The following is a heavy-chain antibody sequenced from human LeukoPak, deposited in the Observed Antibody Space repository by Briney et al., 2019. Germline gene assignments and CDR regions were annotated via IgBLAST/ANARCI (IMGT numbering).Heavy chain of an antibody. CDR2: IYYSGST. D-gene: IGHD6-19*01. Sequence: SETLSLTCTVSGGSISSSSYYWGWIRQPPGKGLEWIGSIYYSGSTYYNPSLKSRVTISVDTSKNQFSLKLSSVTAADTAVYYCASQTPRYSSGWERYYYGMDVWGQGTTVTVSS. CDR3: ASQTPRYSSGWERYYYGMDV. CDR1: GGSISSSSYY. J-gene: IGHJ6*02. V-gene: IGHV4-39*07.